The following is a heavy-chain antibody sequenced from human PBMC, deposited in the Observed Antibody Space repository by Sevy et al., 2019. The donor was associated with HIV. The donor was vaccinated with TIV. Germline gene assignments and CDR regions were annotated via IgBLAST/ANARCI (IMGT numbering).Heavy chain of an antibody. D-gene: IGHD2-2*02. V-gene: IGHV4-39*01. Sequence: SETLSLTCTVSGGSISSSSYYWGWIRQPPGKGLEWIGSIYYSGSTYYNPSLKSRVTISVDTSKNQFSLKLSSVTAADTAVYYCARQDCSSTSCYSFDPWGQGTLVTVSS. CDR1: GGSISSSSYY. CDR2: IYYSGST. CDR3: ARQDCSSTSCYSFDP. J-gene: IGHJ5*02.